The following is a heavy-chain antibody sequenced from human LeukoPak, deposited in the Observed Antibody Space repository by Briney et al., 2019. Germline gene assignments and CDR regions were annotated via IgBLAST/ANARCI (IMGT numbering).Heavy chain of an antibody. Sequence: SETLSLTCTVPGGSISSGSYYWSWIRQPAGTGLEWIGRTYTSGSTNYNPSLKSRVTISVDTSKNQFSLKLSSVTAADTAVYYCARETGGGGIDYWGQGTLVTVSS. V-gene: IGHV4-61*02. D-gene: IGHD3-16*01. J-gene: IGHJ4*02. CDR2: TYTSGST. CDR1: GGSISSGSYY. CDR3: ARETGGGGIDY.